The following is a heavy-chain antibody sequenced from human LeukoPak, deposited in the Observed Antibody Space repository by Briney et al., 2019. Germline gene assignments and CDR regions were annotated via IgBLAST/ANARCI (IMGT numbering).Heavy chain of an antibody. CDR3: ARDPGFAGFGVVTLAWFGP. CDR1: GGSISSYY. J-gene: IGHJ5*02. CDR2: IYTSGST. V-gene: IGHV4-4*07. D-gene: IGHD3-3*01. Sequence: SETLSLTCTVSGGSISSYYWSWIRQPAGKGLEWIGRIYTSGSTNYNPSLKSRVTMSVDTSKNQFSLKLSSVTAADTAVYYCARDPGFAGFGVVTLAWFGPWGQGTLVTVSS.